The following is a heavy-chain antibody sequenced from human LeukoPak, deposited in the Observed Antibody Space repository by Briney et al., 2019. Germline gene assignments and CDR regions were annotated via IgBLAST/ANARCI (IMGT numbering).Heavy chain of an antibody. CDR3: ARAMNSDYYYYYYMDV. V-gene: IGHV1-2*02. Sequence: GASVKVSCKASGYAFSAYYMHWVRQAPGQGLEWMGWLNPQTGDTHFAQKFQGRVTMTRNTSISTAYMELSSLRSEDTAVYYCARAMNSDYYYYYYMDVWGKGTTVTISS. CDR2: LNPQTGDT. J-gene: IGHJ6*03. CDR1: GYAFSAYY. D-gene: IGHD3-10*01.